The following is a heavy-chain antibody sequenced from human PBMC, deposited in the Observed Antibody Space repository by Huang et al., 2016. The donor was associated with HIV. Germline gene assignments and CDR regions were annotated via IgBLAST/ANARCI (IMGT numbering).Heavy chain of an antibody. Sequence: QVQLVESGGGVVQPGRSMRLSCAASGFPFNNHAIHWVRQSPGKVVDWVAVISNDGSNNYYADSVKGRFTISRDSSKSTLFLHMTSLRTEDTAVYYCARAKDTWDAYDIWGQGTMVIVSS. J-gene: IGHJ3*02. CDR1: GFPFNNHA. CDR3: ARAKDTWDAYDI. D-gene: IGHD5-18*01. V-gene: IGHV3-30-3*01. CDR2: ISNDGSNN.